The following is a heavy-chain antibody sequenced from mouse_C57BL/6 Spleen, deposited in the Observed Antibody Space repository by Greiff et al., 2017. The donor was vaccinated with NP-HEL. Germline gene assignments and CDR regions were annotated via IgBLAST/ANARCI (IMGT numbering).Heavy chain of an antibody. CDR2: IWSGGST. J-gene: IGHJ1*03. D-gene: IGHD2-3*01. CDR1: GFSLTSYG. CDR3: ARNPQWLLRDWYFDV. Sequence: QVQLQQSGPGLVQPSQSLSITCTVSGFSLTSYGVHWVRQSPGKGLEWLGVIWSGGSTDYNAAFISRLCISMDNSKSQVFFKMNSLQADDTAIYYCARNPQWLLRDWYFDVWGTGTTVTVSS. V-gene: IGHV2-2*01.